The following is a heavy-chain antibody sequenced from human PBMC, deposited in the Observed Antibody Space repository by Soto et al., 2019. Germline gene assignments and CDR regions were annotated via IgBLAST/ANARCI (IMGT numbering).Heavy chain of an antibody. CDR1: GFSFSSYS. J-gene: IGHJ5*02. D-gene: IGHD5-18*01. CDR2: ISIGGDKT. V-gene: IGHV3-23*01. CDR3: AKWDGYGDH. Sequence: GGSLRLSCAASGFSFSSYSFTWVRQAPGKGLEWVAGISIGGDKTWHADSVKGRFTISRDNSKNTVYLQMKSLRVDDTAVYYCAKWDGYGDHWGQGTLVTVSS.